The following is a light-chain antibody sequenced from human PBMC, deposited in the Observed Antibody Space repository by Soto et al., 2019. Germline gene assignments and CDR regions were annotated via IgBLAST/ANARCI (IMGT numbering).Light chain of an antibody. CDR1: QTSATY. CDR3: QQSYSTPLT. Sequence: DIQMTQSPSSLSASVGDRVTMACRASQTSATYINWYQQKSGSAPRLLIYEASGLQSGVPSRFSGSGSGTHFVLTISNFQPEDFATYYCQQSYSTPLTFGGGTKVDIK. CDR2: EAS. V-gene: IGKV1-39*01. J-gene: IGKJ4*01.